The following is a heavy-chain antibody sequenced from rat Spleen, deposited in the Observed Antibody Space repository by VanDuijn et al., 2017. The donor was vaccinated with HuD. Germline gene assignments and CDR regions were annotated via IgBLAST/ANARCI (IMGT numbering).Heavy chain of an antibody. CDR1: GFTFSNYY. J-gene: IGHJ2*01. CDR3: VRHGYTRYYFDY. D-gene: IGHD1-9*01. CDR2: ITNSGGST. Sequence: EVQLVESDGGLVQPGRSLKLSCAASGFTFSNYYMAWVRQAPTKGLEWVASITNSGGSTYYRDSVKGRFTISRDNAKSTLYLQMDSLRSEDTASYYCVRHGYTRYYFDYWGQGVMVTVSS. V-gene: IGHV5-25*01.